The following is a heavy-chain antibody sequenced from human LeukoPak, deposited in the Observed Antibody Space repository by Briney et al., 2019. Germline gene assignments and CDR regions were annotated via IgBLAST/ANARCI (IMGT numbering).Heavy chain of an antibody. D-gene: IGHD3-3*01. J-gene: IGHJ4*02. V-gene: IGHV1-46*01. CDR3: ARVRVPTFWSGYTRGSSPQFDY. CDR1: GYTFTNYY. CDR2: INPNGGNT. Sequence: GASVKVSCKASGYTFTNYYMHWVRQAPGQGLEWVGLINPNGGNTGYAQRFQGRVTVTTDTSTSTAYMELRSLRSDDTAVYYCARVRVPTFWSGYTRGSSPQFDYWGQGTLVTVSS.